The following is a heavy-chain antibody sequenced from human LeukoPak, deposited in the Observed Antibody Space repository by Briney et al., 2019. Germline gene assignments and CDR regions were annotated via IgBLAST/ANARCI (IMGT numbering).Heavy chain of an antibody. J-gene: IGHJ4*02. CDR1: GFTFSTSD. D-gene: IGHD3-22*01. V-gene: IGHV3-23*01. CDR2: ISGSGGRT. CDR3: VRESYVTMIIGDY. Sequence: PGGSLRLSCTASGFTFSTSDMNWVRQAPGKGLEWVSLISGSGGRTYYADSVKGRFTISRDNSNNTLYLQMNSLRVEDTAVYYCVRESYVTMIIGDYWGQGALVTVSS.